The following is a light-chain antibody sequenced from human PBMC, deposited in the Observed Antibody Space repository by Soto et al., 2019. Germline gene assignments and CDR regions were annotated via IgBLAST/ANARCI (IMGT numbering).Light chain of an antibody. CDR2: GAS. J-gene: IGKJ2*01. CDR1: QGVGSNY. CDR3: QQYNNWPPYT. Sequence: EIVLTQSPGTLSLSPGERATLSCKASQGVGSNYLAWYQQKPGQAPRPLIYGASSRATGIPDRFSGSGSGAEFTLTISSLQSEDFAVYYCQQYNNWPPYTFGQGTKLEIK. V-gene: IGKV3-20*01.